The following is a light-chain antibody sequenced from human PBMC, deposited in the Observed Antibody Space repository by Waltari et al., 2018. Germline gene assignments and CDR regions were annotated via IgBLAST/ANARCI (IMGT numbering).Light chain of an antibody. CDR3: CTYTSSDTRV. CDR1: GRDIGSSKY. V-gene: IGLV2-14*03. Sequence: QSALTQPASVSGSPGQSITISCSGIGRDIGSSKYVSWYQQHPGKAPKLMIYEVTYRPSGVSDRFSGSKSGNTASLTISGLQAEDEADYFCCTYTSSDTRVFGTGTKVTVL. J-gene: IGLJ1*01. CDR2: EVT.